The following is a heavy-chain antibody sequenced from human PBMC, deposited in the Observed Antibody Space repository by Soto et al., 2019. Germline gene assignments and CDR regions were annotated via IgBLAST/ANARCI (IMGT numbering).Heavy chain of an antibody. V-gene: IGHV3-23*01. D-gene: IGHD6-13*01. J-gene: IGHJ4*02. Sequence: EVQVLESGGGLVQPGGSLRLSCVASGFTFSSHDMTWVRQAQGKGLEWVSSINTNGGSTYYAESVKGRFTISRDNSRNTLSLQMSSLRAEDTDVYYCAKGYDSSWWEGYWGQGTLFTVSS. CDR3: AKGYDSSWWEGY. CDR2: INTNGGST. CDR1: GFTFSSHD.